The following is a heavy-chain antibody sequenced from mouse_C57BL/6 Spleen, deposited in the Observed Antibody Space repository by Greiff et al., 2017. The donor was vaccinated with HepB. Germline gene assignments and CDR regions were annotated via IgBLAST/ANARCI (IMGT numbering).Heavy chain of an antibody. CDR1: GFTFSSYG. CDR3: ARRGLGRGAMDY. D-gene: IGHD4-1*01. CDR2: ISSGGSYT. J-gene: IGHJ4*01. Sequence: EVKLVESGGDLVKPGGSLKLSCAASGFTFSSYGMSWVRQTPDKRLEWVATISSGGSYTYYPDSVKGRFTISRDNAKNTLYLQMSSLKSEDTAMYYCARRGLGRGAMDYWGQGTSVTVSS. V-gene: IGHV5-6*02.